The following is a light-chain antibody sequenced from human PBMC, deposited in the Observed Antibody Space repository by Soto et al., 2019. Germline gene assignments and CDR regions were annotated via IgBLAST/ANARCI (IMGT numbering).Light chain of an antibody. J-gene: IGKJ5*01. V-gene: IGKV1-39*01. CDR2: DAS. CDR3: QQSYMDPIT. Sequence: DIQMTQSPSSLSASVGNRVTITCRASQSISTYLNWYQKKPGKAPNLLIYDASRLQSGVPSRFSGSGGGTDFTLSISSVQPEAFETYFCQQSYMDPITFGQGTRLEIK. CDR1: QSISTY.